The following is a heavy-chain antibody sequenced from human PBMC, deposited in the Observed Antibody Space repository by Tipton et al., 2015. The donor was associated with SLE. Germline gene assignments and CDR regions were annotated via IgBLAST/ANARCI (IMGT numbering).Heavy chain of an antibody. Sequence: RSLRLSCAASGFTFDDYAMHWVRQALGKGLEWVSGISWNSGSIGYADSVKGRFTISRDNAKNSLYLQMNSLRAEDAALYYCAKLVGATRAFDIWGQGTMVTVSS. CDR3: AKLVGATRAFDI. J-gene: IGHJ3*02. CDR2: ISWNSGSI. D-gene: IGHD1-26*01. V-gene: IGHV3-9*01. CDR1: GFTFDDYA.